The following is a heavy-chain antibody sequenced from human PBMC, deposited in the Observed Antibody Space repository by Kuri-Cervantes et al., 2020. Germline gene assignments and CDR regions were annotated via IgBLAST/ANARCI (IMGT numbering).Heavy chain of an antibody. Sequence: GESLKISCAASGFTFSSYGMHWVRQAPGKGLEWVAVISYDGSNKYYADSVKGRFTISRDNSKNTKNTLYLQMNSLRSEDTAVYYCARAEDWGTPWCFDLWGRGTLVTVSS. CDR1: GFTFSSYG. V-gene: IGHV3-30*03. CDR3: ARAEDWGTPWCFDL. D-gene: IGHD7-27*01. CDR2: ISYDGSNK. J-gene: IGHJ2*01.